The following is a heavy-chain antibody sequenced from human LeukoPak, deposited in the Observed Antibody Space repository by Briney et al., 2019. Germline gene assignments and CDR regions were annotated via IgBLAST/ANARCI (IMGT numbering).Heavy chain of an antibody. V-gene: IGHV4-34*01. Sequence: SETLSLTCAVYGGSFSDYYWSWIRQPPGKGLEWIGEVNHSGSTNYNPSLKSRVTMSVDTSKNQFSLKLSSVTAADTAVYYCARDFWSGYNCFDYWGQGTLVTVSS. CDR1: GGSFSDYY. D-gene: IGHD3-3*01. J-gene: IGHJ4*02. CDR3: ARDFWSGYNCFDY. CDR2: VNHSGST.